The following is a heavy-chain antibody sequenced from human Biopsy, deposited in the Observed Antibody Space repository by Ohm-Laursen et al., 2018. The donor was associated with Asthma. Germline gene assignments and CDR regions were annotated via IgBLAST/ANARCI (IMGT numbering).Heavy chain of an antibody. CDR1: GFSFSNLA. J-gene: IGHJ3*02. D-gene: IGHD1-1*01. Sequence: SLRLSCAASGFSFSNLAIHWVRQAQGKGLEWVGVMSKDASTQDYADSVKGRFTMVRDNSKNTLDLQMNSLREEDTAVYYCVRDGTDDAFDIWGQGTVVSVSS. V-gene: IGHV3-30*01. CDR2: MSKDASTQ. CDR3: VRDGTDDAFDI.